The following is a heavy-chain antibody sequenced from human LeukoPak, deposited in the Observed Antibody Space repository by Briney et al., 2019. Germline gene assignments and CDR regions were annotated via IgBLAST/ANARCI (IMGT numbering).Heavy chain of an antibody. D-gene: IGHD2-15*01. CDR3: ARGALYCSGGSCYSGAFDY. J-gene: IGHJ4*02. Sequence: SETLSLTCTVSGGSISSYYWSWIRQPPGKGLEWIGYIYYSGGTNYNPSLKSRVTISVDTSKNQFSLKLSSVTAADTAVYYCARGALYCSGGSCYSGAFDYWGQGTLVTVSS. CDR1: GGSISSYY. CDR2: IYYSGGT. V-gene: IGHV4-59*01.